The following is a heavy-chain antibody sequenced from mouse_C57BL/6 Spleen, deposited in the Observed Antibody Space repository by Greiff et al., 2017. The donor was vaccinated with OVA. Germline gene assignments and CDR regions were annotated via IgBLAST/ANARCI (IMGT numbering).Heavy chain of an antibody. CDR3: ARHEEVTAYYFDD. CDR1: GFTFSSYG. V-gene: IGHV5-6*01. D-gene: IGHD2-2*01. Sequence: EVKLMESGGDLVKPGGSLKLSCAASGFTFSSYGMSWVRQTPDKSLEWVATISSGGSYTYYPDRVKGRFTISRDNATNTLYLQLSSLKSEDTAMYYCARHEEVTAYYFDDGGQGTPLTVSS. CDR2: ISSGGSYT. J-gene: IGHJ2*01.